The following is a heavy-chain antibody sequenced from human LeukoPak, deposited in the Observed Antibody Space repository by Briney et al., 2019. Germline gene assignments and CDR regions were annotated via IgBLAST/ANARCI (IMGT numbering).Heavy chain of an antibody. CDR1: GFTFSSYN. J-gene: IGHJ4*02. D-gene: IGHD4-17*01. V-gene: IGHV3-21*01. CDR2: ISSSSTDT. CDR3: ARGGYGDSRHDY. Sequence: PGGSLRLSCTASGFTFSSYNMNWARHAPGKGLEWDSLISSSSTDTSYADSVKGRCPISTDNAKNSLYLQMNSLTAEETAIYYCARGGYGDSRHDYWGQGPLVTVSS.